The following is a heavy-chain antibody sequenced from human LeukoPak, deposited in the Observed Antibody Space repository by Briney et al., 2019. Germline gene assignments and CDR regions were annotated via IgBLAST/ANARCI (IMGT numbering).Heavy chain of an antibody. V-gene: IGHV1-8*03. J-gene: IGHJ3*02. CDR1: GYTFTSYG. D-gene: IGHD2-15*01. Sequence: ASVKVSCKASGYTFTSYGINWVRQATGQGLEWMGWMNPNSGNTGYAQKFQGRVTITRNTSISTAYMELSSLRSEDTAVYYCARPRGDCSGGSCYQYYAFDIWGQGTVVTVSS. CDR3: ARPRGDCSGGSCYQYYAFDI. CDR2: MNPNSGNT.